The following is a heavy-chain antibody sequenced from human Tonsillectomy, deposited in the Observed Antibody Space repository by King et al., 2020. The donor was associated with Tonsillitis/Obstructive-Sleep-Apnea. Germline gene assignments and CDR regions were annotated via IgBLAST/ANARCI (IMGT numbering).Heavy chain of an antibody. CDR1: GFTFSSYA. CDR3: ARSLYDILTDFDY. D-gene: IGHD3-9*01. Sequence: VQLVESGGGVVQPGRSLRLSCAASGFTFSSYAMHWVRQAPGKGLEWVAVISYDGSNKYYADSVKGRFTISRDNSKNTLYLQMNSLRAEDTAVYYCARSLYDILTDFDYWGQGTLVTVSS. V-gene: IGHV3-30*01. CDR2: ISYDGSNK. J-gene: IGHJ4*02.